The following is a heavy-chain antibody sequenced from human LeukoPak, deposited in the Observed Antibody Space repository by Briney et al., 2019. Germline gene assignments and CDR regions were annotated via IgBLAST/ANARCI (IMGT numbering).Heavy chain of an antibody. D-gene: IGHD2-21*02. V-gene: IGHV3-30*18. Sequence: GRSLRLSCAASGFTFSSYGMHWVRQAPGKGLEWVAVISYDGSSKYYADSVKGRFTISRDNSKNTLYLQMNSLRAEDTAVYYCAKGLVTFDYWGQGTLVTVSS. CDR3: AKGLVTFDY. CDR2: ISYDGSSK. CDR1: GFTFSSYG. J-gene: IGHJ4*02.